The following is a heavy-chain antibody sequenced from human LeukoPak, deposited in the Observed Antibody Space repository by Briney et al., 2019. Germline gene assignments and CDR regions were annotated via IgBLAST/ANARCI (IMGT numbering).Heavy chain of an antibody. J-gene: IGHJ4*02. CDR1: GFTFSSYA. CDR3: AKDQVGIYGGNSDY. CDR2: ISGSGGST. V-gene: IGHV3-23*01. D-gene: IGHD4-23*01. Sequence: PGGSLRLSCAASGFTFSSYAMTWVRQAPGKGLEWVSAISGSGGSTYYADSVKGRFTISRDNSKNTLYLQMNSLRAEDTAVYYCAKDQVGIYGGNSDYWGQGTLVTVSS.